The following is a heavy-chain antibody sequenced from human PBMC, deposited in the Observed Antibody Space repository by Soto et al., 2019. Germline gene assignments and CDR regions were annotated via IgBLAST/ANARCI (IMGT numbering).Heavy chain of an antibody. V-gene: IGHV3-23*01. CDR1: GFTFSSYA. D-gene: IGHD2-2*01. J-gene: IGHJ5*02. Sequence: GGSLILSCAASGFTFSSYAMSWVRQAPGKGLEWVSAISGSGGSTYYADSVKGRFTISRDNSKNTLYLQMNSLRAEDTAVYYCAKLFGPAATGMWFDPWGQGTLVTVSS. CDR2: ISGSGGST. CDR3: AKLFGPAATGMWFDP.